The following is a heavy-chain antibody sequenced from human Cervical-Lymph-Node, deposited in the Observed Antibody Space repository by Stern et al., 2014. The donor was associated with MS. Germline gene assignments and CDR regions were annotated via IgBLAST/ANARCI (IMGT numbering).Heavy chain of an antibody. V-gene: IGHV1-69*01. CDR3: ARGELKEGLVRGMDV. CDR2: VIPIFGTA. J-gene: IGHJ6*02. Sequence: VQLVQSGAEVKKPGSSVKVSCKASGCTFSSYAISWVRQAPGQGLEWMGGVIPIFGTANYAQKFQGSVTITADEPPTTHYMDLRSLRSEDTAVYYCARGELKEGLVRGMDVWGQGTTVTVSS. D-gene: IGHD1-26*01. CDR1: GCTFSSYA.